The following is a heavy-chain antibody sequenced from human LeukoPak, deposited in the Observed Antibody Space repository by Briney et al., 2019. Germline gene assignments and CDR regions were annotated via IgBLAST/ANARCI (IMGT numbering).Heavy chain of an antibody. Sequence: PGGSLRLSCAASGFTVSSNYMSWVRQAPGKGLEWVSFISSSSSYIYYADSVKGRFTISRDNAKNSLYLQMNSLRAEDTAVYYCARDPGWELEAFDIWGQGTMVTVSS. J-gene: IGHJ3*02. D-gene: IGHD1-26*01. CDR1: GFTVSSNY. CDR2: ISSSSSYI. CDR3: ARDPGWELEAFDI. V-gene: IGHV3-21*01.